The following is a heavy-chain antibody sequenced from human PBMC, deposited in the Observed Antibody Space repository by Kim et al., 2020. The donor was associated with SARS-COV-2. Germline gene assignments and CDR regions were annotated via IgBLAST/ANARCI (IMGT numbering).Heavy chain of an antibody. CDR3: ARADMNYLAYSFVF. CDR1: GGSISSSNYF. D-gene: IGHD1-7*01. CDR2: IYYSGST. V-gene: IGHV4-39*01. J-gene: IGHJ4*01. Sequence: SETLSLTCTVSGGSISSSNYFWGWIRQPPGKGLEWIGNIYYSGSTYYNPSLKSRVTISVDTSKNQFSLKLSSVTATDTAVYYCARADMNYLAYSFVFWG.